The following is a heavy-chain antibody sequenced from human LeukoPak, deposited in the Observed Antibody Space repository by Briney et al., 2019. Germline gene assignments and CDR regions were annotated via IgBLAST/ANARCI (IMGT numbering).Heavy chain of an antibody. Sequence: GGSLRLSCAASGFTFSSYTMNWVRQAPGEGLEWVSSISSSSSYIYYADSVKGRFTISRGNAKSSLYLQMNSLRAEDTALYYCARDLGIVTTVWGQGTTVTVSS. J-gene: IGHJ6*02. CDR2: ISSSSSYI. V-gene: IGHV3-21*01. CDR1: GFTFSSYT. D-gene: IGHD5-12*01. CDR3: ARDLGIVTTV.